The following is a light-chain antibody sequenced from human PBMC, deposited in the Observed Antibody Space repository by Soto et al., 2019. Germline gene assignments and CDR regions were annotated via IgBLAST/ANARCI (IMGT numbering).Light chain of an antibody. CDR3: QSYDSSLSGYV. Sequence: QSVLTQPPSVSGAPGQRVTISCTGSSSNLGAYYDVHWYQQLPGTAPKLLIYGSTNRPSGVPDRFSGSKAGASASLAITGLQAEDEADYYCQSYDSSLSGYVFGAGTKLTVL. CDR1: SSNLGAYYD. V-gene: IGLV1-40*01. CDR2: GST. J-gene: IGLJ1*01.